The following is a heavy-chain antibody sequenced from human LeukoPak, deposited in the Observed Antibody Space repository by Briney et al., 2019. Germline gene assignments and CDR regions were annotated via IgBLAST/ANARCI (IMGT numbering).Heavy chain of an antibody. CDR3: ARDSSSSVGGMDV. V-gene: IGHV1-2*04. Sequence: ASVKVSRKASGYTLTGYYMHWVRQAPGQGLEWMGWINPNSGGTNYAQKFQGWVTMTRDTSISTAYMELSRLRSDDTAVYYCARDSSSSVGGMDVWGQGTTVTVSS. CDR1: GYTLTGYY. J-gene: IGHJ6*02. CDR2: INPNSGGT. D-gene: IGHD6-6*01.